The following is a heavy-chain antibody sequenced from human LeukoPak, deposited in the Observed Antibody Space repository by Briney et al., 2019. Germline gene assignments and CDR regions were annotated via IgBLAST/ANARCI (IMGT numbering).Heavy chain of an antibody. V-gene: IGHV3-23*01. CDR1: GFTFSSYS. CDR3: ARVIGNNWGSGYVTGDDY. D-gene: IGHD7-27*01. CDR2: ISGSDSNT. Sequence: PGGSLRLSCAASGFTFSSYSMNWVRQAPGKGLEWVSSISGSDSNTYYTHSVKGRFTISRDNSKSTLYLQMNSLRVEDTAVYYCARVIGNNWGSGYVTGDDYWGQGTLVTVSS. J-gene: IGHJ4*02.